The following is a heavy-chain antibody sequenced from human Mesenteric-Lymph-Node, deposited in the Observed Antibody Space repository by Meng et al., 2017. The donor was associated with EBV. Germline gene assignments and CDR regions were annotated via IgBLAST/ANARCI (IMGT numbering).Heavy chain of an antibody. J-gene: IGHJ4*02. CDR2: IYYSGST. CDR1: RAYIIGSGSC. Sequence: LYGADHGLAKLSQTLPRPCPVSRAYIIGSGSCWGCIRQTQGKGLEWIGSIYYSGSTYYNPSLTIRVTISVDTSKHQFSLKLSSVTAADTAVYYCARVPGKAAAGPGVYYWGQGTLVTVSS. D-gene: IGHD6-13*01. CDR3: ARVPGKAAAGPGVYY. V-gene: IGHV4-39*01.